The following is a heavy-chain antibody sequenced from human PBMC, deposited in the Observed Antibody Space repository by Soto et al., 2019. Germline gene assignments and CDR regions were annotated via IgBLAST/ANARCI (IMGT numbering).Heavy chain of an antibody. J-gene: IGHJ5*02. D-gene: IGHD3-3*01. V-gene: IGHV4-31*02. CDR3: ARGGKRFLEWSAGYRWFDP. CDR2: IYDSGST. CDR1: GGSINSGGYY. Sequence: TSETLSLTCTISGGSINSGGYYWSWIRQRPGKGLEWIGYIYDSGSTFYSPSLKRRVTISADTSKNQFSLKLSSVTAADTAVYYCARGGKRFLEWSAGYRWFDPWGQGTLVTVSS.